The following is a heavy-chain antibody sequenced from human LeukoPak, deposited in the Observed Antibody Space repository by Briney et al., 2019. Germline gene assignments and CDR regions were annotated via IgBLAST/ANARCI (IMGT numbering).Heavy chain of an antibody. V-gene: IGHV1-8*01. Sequence: ASVKVSCKASGYTFTSYDINWVRQATGQGLEWMGWMNPNSGNTGYAQKFQGRVTMTRNTSISTAYMELSSLRSEDTAAYYCARFCVDCSSTSCLYYFDYWGQGTLVTVSS. CDR2: MNPNSGNT. CDR1: GYTFTSYD. CDR3: ARFCVDCSSTSCLYYFDY. D-gene: IGHD2-2*01. J-gene: IGHJ4*02.